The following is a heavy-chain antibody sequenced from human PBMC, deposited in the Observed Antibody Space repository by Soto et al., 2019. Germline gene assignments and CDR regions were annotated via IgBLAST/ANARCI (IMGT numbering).Heavy chain of an antibody. CDR2: ISGSGGST. V-gene: IGHV3-23*01. CDR1: GFTFSSYA. D-gene: IGHD2-2*01. CDR3: ASRGKVPAAILDY. J-gene: IGHJ4*02. Sequence: EVQLLETGGGLVQPGGSLRLSCAASGFTFSSYAMSWVRQAPGKGLEWVSAISGSGGSTYYADSVKGRFTISRDNSKNTLYLQMNSLRAEDTAVYYCASRGKVPAAILDYWGQGTLVTVSS.